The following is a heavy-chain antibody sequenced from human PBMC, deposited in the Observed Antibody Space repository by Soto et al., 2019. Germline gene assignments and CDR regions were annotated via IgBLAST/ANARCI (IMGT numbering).Heavy chain of an antibody. CDR1: GYTFTSYA. Sequence: GASVKVSCKASGYTFTSYAMHWVRQAPGQRLEWMGWINAGNGNTKYSQKFQGRVTITRDTSASTAYMELSSLRSEDTAVYYCARVLRFLEWSLSLWGQGTLVTVSS. CDR2: INAGNGNT. J-gene: IGHJ4*02. D-gene: IGHD3-3*01. V-gene: IGHV1-3*01. CDR3: ARVLRFLEWSLSL.